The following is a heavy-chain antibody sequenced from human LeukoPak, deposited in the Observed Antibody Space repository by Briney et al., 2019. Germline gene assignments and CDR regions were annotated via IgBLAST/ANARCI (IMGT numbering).Heavy chain of an antibody. CDR3: ARGEELDYVWGSYRYTVDY. CDR1: GFTFSNYG. CDR2: IWYDGSNK. Sequence: PGRSLRLSCAASGFTFSNYGMHWVRQAPGKGLEWVAVIWYDGSNKYYADSVKGRFTISRDNSKNTLDLQMNSLRAEDTAVYYCARGEELDYVWGSYRYTVDYWGQGTLVTVSS. J-gene: IGHJ4*02. V-gene: IGHV3-33*01. D-gene: IGHD3-16*02.